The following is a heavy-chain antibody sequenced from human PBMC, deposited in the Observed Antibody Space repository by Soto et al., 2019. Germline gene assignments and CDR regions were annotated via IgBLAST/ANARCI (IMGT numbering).Heavy chain of an antibody. CDR1: GYTFTSYD. Sequence: QVQLVQSGAEVKKPGASVKVSCKASGYTFTSYDINWVRQATGQGLEWMGWMNPNSGNAGYTQKFQGRVTMTRNTSLSTAYMELSSLRSEDTAVYYCAKSCSGGSCYHYGMDVWGQGTTVTVSS. CDR2: MNPNSGNA. D-gene: IGHD2-15*01. J-gene: IGHJ6*02. CDR3: AKSCSGGSCYHYGMDV. V-gene: IGHV1-8*01.